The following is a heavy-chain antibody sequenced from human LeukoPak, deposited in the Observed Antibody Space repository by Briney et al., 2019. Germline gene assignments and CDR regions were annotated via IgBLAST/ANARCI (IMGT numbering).Heavy chain of an antibody. CDR1: GGSISSYY. Sequence: SETLSLTCTVSGGSISSYYWSWIRQPPGKGLEWIGYIYYSGSTNYNPSLKSRVTISVDTSKNQFSLKLSSVTAADTAVYYCARLSSGWHYLPFDYWGQGTLVTVSS. CDR3: ARLSSGWHYLPFDY. D-gene: IGHD6-19*01. V-gene: IGHV4-59*12. CDR2: IYYSGST. J-gene: IGHJ4*02.